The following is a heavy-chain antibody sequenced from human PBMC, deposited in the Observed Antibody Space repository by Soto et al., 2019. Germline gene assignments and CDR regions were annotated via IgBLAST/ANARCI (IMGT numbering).Heavy chain of an antibody. V-gene: IGHV4-30-2*01. Sequence: SETLSLTCAVSGGSISSGGYSWSWIRQPPGKGLEWIGYIYHSGSTYYNPSLKSRVTISVDRSKNQFSLKLSSVTAADTAVYYCARARPRAHFDYWGQGTLVTV. CDR1: GGSISSGGYS. CDR2: IYHSGST. CDR3: ARARPRAHFDY. J-gene: IGHJ4*02.